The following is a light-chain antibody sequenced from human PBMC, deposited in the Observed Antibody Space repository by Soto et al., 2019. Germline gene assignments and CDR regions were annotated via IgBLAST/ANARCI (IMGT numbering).Light chain of an antibody. CDR1: QSVLYSHNNKNC. V-gene: IGKV4-1*01. CDR3: QQYYSNFLT. J-gene: IGKJ4*01. CDR2: WAS. Sequence: DIVMTQSPDSLAVSLGERATINCKSSQSVLYSHNNKNCLAWYQQKPGQHPKLLIYWASTRESGVPDRFSGSGSGTDFTLTISSLQAEDVAVYYCQQYYSNFLTFGGGTKVEIK.